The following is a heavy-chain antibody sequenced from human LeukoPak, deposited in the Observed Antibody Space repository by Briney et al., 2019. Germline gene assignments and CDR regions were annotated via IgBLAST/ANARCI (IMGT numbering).Heavy chain of an antibody. V-gene: IGHV4-39*01. J-gene: IGHJ5*02. CDR2: ILYSGNT. CDR3: ARQANWFDP. Sequence: SETLSLTCTVSGGSLSSGAYYWGWIRQPPGKGLEWIGNILYSGNTYFNPSLKSRVTISVDASKNQFSLNLRSVTAADTAIYYCARQANWFDPWGQGTLVTVSS. CDR1: GGSLSSGAYY.